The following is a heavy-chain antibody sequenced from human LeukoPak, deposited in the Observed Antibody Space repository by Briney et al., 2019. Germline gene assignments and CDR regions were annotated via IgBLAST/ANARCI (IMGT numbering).Heavy chain of an antibody. V-gene: IGHV1-3*01. J-gene: IGHJ6*04. D-gene: IGHD3-10*01. CDR2: TNAGNGNT. CDR3: ARSYYYGSGSPWGYYYYGMDV. Sequence: GASVKVSCRDSGYTFTSYAMHWVRQAPGQRLEWMGWTNAGNGNTKYSQKLQGRVTITRDTSASTAYMELSSLRSEDTAVYYCARSYYYGSGSPWGYYYYGMDVWGKGTTVTVSS. CDR1: GYTFTSYA.